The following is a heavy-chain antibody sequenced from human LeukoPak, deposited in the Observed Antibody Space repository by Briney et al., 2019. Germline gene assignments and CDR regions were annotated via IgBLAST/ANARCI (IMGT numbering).Heavy chain of an antibody. V-gene: IGHV3-33*01. Sequence: GRSLRLSCVASGFTFKSYGMRWVRQAPGKGLEWVAIIWYDGSNKYYADFVKGRFTTSRDNPKNTLYLQMNSLRADDTAVYYCARVSGYSGTWYVDYWGQGTLVTVSS. CDR1: GFTFKSYG. CDR3: ARVSGYSGTWYVDY. CDR2: IWYDGSNK. D-gene: IGHD6-13*01. J-gene: IGHJ4*02.